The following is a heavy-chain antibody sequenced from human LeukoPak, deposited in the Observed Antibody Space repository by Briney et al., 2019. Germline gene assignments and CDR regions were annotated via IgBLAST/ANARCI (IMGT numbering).Heavy chain of an antibody. CDR2: ISGSGGCT. J-gene: IGHJ5*02. D-gene: IGHD3-9*01. V-gene: IGHV3-23*01. CDR3: ASRGRYFACLLNNWFGP. CDR1: GFTFSSYA. Sequence: PGGSLRLSCAASGFTFSSYAMNWVRQAPGKGLEWVSAISGSGGCTYYADSVKGRFTISRDNSKNMLYLQMTSLRPDVTALYHCASRGRYFACLLNNWFGPWGQGTLVTVSS.